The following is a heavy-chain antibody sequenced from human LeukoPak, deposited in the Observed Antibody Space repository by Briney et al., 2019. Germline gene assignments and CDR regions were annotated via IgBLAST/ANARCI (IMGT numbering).Heavy chain of an antibody. CDR2: ISISGTTI. D-gene: IGHD4-17*01. CDR3: ARAGRLQYGDYVAFDY. CDR1: GFAFTDYY. V-gene: IGHV3-11*01. J-gene: IGHJ4*02. Sequence: GVSLRLSCAASGFAFTDYYMSWIRQAPGKVLDWVSYISISGTTIHYADSVKGRFTFSRDNAKNSLYLQMNSLRAEDTAVYYSARAGRLQYGDYVAFDYWGQGTLVTVSS.